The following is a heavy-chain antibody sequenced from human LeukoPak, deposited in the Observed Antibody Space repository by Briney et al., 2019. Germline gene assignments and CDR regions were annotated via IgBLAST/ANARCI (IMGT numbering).Heavy chain of an antibody. D-gene: IGHD2-21*02. CDR3: ASLFYCGGDCYPFDP. V-gene: IGHV1-18*01. Sequence: ASVKVSCKASGYTFTSCGISWVRQAPGQGLEWMGWISAYNGNTNYAQKLQGRVTMTTDTSTSTAYMELRSLRSDDTAVYYCASLFYCGGDCYPFDPWGQGTLVTVSS. CDR2: ISAYNGNT. CDR1: GYTFTSCG. J-gene: IGHJ5*02.